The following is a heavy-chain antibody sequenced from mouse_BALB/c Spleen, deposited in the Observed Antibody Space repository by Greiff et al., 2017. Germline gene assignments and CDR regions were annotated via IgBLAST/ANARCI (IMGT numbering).Heavy chain of an antibody. CDR3: ARGRYDGAWFAY. J-gene: IGHJ3*01. D-gene: IGHD2-14*01. V-gene: IGHV1-26*01. CDR1: GYTFTDYY. Sequence: EVQLQESGPELVKPGASVKMSCKASGYTFTDYYMKWVKQRHGKSLEWIGDINPNNGDTFYNQKFKGKATLTVDKSSSTAYMQLNSLTSEDSAVYYCARGRYDGAWFAYWGQGTLVTVSA. CDR2: INPNNGDT.